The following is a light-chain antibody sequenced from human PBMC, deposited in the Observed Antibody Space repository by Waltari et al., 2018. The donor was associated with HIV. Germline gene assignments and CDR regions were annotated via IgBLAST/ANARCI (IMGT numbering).Light chain of an antibody. J-gene: IGKJ2*01. Sequence: DIVMTQSPGTLSVSPGERSTLSSRASPVVSDNLALSQHKPGQAPRLLIYGAATRATGIPARFSGRGYGTEFTLTISSLQSEDIAVYDCQQYNNWTPGYTFGQGTKLKMK. CDR3: QQYNNWTPGYT. CDR2: GAA. V-gene: IGKV3-15*01. CDR1: PVVSDN.